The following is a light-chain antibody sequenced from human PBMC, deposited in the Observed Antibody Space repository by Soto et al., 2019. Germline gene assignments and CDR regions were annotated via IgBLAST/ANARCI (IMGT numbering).Light chain of an antibody. Sequence: EFVLTQSPGTLSLSPGERATLSCRASQSVSSSYLAWYQQKPGQTPRLLIYGASTRATDIPNRFSGSGSGTDFTLTISRLEPEDFAVYYCQQYGSSPRTFGQGTKVDIK. CDR1: QSVSSSY. CDR2: GAS. CDR3: QQYGSSPRT. J-gene: IGKJ1*01. V-gene: IGKV3-20*01.